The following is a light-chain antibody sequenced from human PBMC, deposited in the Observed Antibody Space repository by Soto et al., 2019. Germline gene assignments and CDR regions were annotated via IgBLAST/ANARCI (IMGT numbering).Light chain of an antibody. CDR1: QGISSN. V-gene: IGKV1-9*01. CDR2: GAS. CDR3: QKLNAYPPST. Sequence: QLTQSPSSLSASVGDRVTITCRASQGISSNLAWYQQKPGRAPKLLIFGASTLQSGVPSRFSGSGSGTDFTLTISSLQPEDFATYFCQKLNAYPPSTFGQGTKVDIK. J-gene: IGKJ1*01.